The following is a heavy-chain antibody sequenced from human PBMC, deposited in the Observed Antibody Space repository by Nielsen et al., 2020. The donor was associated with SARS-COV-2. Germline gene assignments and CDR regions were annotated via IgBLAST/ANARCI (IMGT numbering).Heavy chain of an antibody. Sequence: VRQMPGKGLGWMGLIYPDDSETTYSPSFQGQVTISVDKSISTAYLQWSSLKPSDTAIYYCTRGTAIYYYYMEVWGKGTTVTVSS. CDR2: IYPDDSET. V-gene: IGHV5-51*01. CDR3: TRGTAIYYYYMEV. D-gene: IGHD2-21*02. J-gene: IGHJ6*03.